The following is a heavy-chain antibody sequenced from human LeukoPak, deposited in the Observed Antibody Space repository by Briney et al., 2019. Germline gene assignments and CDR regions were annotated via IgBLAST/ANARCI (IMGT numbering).Heavy chain of an antibody. Sequence: GGSLRLSCAASGFTFSSYSMNWVRQAPGKGLEWVSSISSSSSYIYYADSVKGRFTISRDNSKNTLYLQMNSLRAEDTAVYYCASRAYYDILPGDYFDYWGQGTLVTVSS. CDR3: ASRAYYDILPGDYFDY. CDR2: ISSSSSYI. D-gene: IGHD3-9*01. V-gene: IGHV3-21*01. J-gene: IGHJ4*02. CDR1: GFTFSSYS.